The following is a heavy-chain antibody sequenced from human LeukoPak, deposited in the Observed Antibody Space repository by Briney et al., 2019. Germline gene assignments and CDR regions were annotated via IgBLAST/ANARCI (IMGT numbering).Heavy chain of an antibody. CDR2: INAGNGNT. D-gene: IGHD2-2*02. CDR3: ARGLVGRYCSSTSCYTGAFDI. V-gene: IGHV1-3*01. J-gene: IGHJ3*02. Sequence: ASVKVSCKASGYTFTSYAMHWLRQAPGQRLGWMGWINAGNGNTKYSQKFQGRVTVTRDTSASTAYMELSSLRSEDTAVYYCARGLVGRYCSSTSCYTGAFDIWGQGTMVTVSS. CDR1: GYTFTSYA.